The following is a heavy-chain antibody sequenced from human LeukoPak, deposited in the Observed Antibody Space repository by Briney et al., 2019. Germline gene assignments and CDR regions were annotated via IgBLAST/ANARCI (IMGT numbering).Heavy chain of an antibody. CDR3: ARGRFEFDY. V-gene: IGHV1-8*03. Sequence: ASVKVSCKASGYTFTGYYMHWVRQAPGQGLEWMGWMNPNSGNTGYAQKFQGRVTITRNTSISTAYMELSSLRSEDTAVYYCARGRFEFDYWGQGTLVTVSS. D-gene: IGHD3-10*01. J-gene: IGHJ4*02. CDR1: GYTFTGYY. CDR2: MNPNSGNT.